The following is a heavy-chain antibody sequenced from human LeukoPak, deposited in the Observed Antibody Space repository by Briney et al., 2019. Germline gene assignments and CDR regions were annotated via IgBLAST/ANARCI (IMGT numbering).Heavy chain of an antibody. J-gene: IGHJ4*02. Sequence: GGSLRLSCAASGFTFRNCAVSWVRQAPGKGLEWVSGISGTGYNTYYADSVKGRFTISRDNSKNTLYLQMNSLRAEDTAVYYCAKAGKLWFRELPVDYWGQGTLVTVSS. CDR2: ISGTGYNT. D-gene: IGHD3-10*01. CDR3: AKAGKLWFRELPVDY. V-gene: IGHV3-23*01. CDR1: GFTFRNCA.